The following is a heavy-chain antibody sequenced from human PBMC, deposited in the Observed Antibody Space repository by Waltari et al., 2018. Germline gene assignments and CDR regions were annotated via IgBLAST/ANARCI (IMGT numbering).Heavy chain of an antibody. D-gene: IGHD4-17*01. CDR1: GGSISSGRYS. CDR3: ARVSRTTGTHYFDY. J-gene: IGHJ4*02. CDR2: IYHSGST. V-gene: IGHV4-30-2*01. Sequence: QLQLQESGSGLAKPSQTLSPPCAVSGGSISSGRYSWSCIRQPPGKGLEWIGYIYHSGSTYYNPSLKSRVTISVDRSKNQFSLKLSSVTAADTAVYYCARVSRTTGTHYFDYWGQGTLVTVSS.